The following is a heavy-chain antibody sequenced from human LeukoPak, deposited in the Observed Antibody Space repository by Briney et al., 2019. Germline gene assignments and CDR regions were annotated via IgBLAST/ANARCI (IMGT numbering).Heavy chain of an antibody. J-gene: IGHJ4*02. CDR2: ISSSSSYI. V-gene: IGHV3-21*01. Sequence: GGSLRLSCAASGFTFSNYWMHWVRQAPGKGLEWVSSISSSSSYIYYADSVKGRFTISRDNAKNSLYLQMNSLRAEDTAVYYCARDYVWGSYRSYYFDYWGQGTLVTVSS. D-gene: IGHD3-16*02. CDR1: GFTFSNYW. CDR3: ARDYVWGSYRSYYFDY.